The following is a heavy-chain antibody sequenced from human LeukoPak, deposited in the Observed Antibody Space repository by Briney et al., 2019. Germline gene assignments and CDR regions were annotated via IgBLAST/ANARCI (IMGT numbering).Heavy chain of an antibody. J-gene: IGHJ4*02. CDR2: IYTTGST. V-gene: IGHV4-4*07. CDR1: GGSISSYY. CDR3: AGVGTDDSSGYGLDY. D-gene: IGHD3-22*01. Sequence: PSETLSLTCTVSGGSISSYYWSWIRQPAGKGLEWIGRIYTTGSTNYNPSLKSRVTMSVDTSRNQFSLTLSSVTAADTAVYYCAGVGTDDSSGYGLDYWGQGTLVTVSS.